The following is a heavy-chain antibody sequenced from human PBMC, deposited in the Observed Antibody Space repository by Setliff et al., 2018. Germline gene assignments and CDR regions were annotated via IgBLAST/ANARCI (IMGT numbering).Heavy chain of an antibody. V-gene: IGHV1-69*10. CDR3: ARQLSRRWLHTKRPGRYFDY. CDR1: GGTFSSYA. D-gene: IGHD5-12*01. J-gene: IGHJ4*02. Sequence: GASVKVSCKSSGGTFSSYAISWVRQAPGQGLEWMGGIIPILGIANYAQKFQGRVTITADKSTSTAYIELSSLRSEDTAVYYCARQLSRRWLHTKRPGRYFDYWGQGTLVTVSS. CDR2: IIPILGIA.